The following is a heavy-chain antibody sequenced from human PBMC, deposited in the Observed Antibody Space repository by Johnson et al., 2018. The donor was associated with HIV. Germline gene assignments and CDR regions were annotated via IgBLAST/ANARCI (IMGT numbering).Heavy chain of an antibody. J-gene: IGHJ3*02. D-gene: IGHD3-3*01. CDR3: TRVTPWHYDFWRGYYHDAFDI. CDR1: GFTFDDYA. V-gene: IGHV3-49*03. Sequence: VQLVESGGGVVRPGGSLRLSCAASGFTFDDYAMSWFRQAPGKGLEWVGFIRSKAYGATTEYAASVKGRFTISRDDSKSIAYLQMNSLKTEDMAVHYCTRVTPWHYDFWRGYYHDAFDIWCQGTMVTVSS. CDR2: IRSKAYGATT.